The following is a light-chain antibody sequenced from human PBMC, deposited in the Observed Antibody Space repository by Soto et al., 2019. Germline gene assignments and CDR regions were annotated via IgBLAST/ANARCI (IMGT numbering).Light chain of an antibody. CDR2: WAS. CDR1: QSVSYTSGGKNY. Sequence: DIAMTQSPDSLAVSLGERATINCKSSQSVSYTSGGKNYLAWYQQKPGQPPQLLISWASTRESGVPDRFSGSGSGTALTLTISSLQAEDVAVYYCQQYYSNSYNFGQGTKLEIK. V-gene: IGKV4-1*01. CDR3: QQYYSNSYN. J-gene: IGKJ2*01.